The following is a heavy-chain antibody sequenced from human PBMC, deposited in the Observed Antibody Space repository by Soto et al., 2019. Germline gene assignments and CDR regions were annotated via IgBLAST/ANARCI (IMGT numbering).Heavy chain of an antibody. Sequence: EVRLVESGGGLVQPGGSLRLSCAASGFTLSRHWMHWVRQAPGKGLLWLSRISGDGSNTNNADSVKGRFTSSRDNPKNTLYLQMNSLRVEDTGVYFCARGGPYASGSSYFDYWGQGVLVTVSS. J-gene: IGHJ4*02. V-gene: IGHV3-74*01. CDR2: ISGDGSNT. D-gene: IGHD3-10*01. CDR3: ARGGPYASGSSYFDY. CDR1: GFTLSRHW.